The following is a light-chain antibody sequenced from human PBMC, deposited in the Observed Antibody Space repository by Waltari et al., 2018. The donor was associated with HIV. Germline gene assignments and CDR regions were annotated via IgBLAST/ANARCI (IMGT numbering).Light chain of an antibody. V-gene: IGLV3-1*01. CDR3: QAWDSSTAWV. J-gene: IGLJ3*02. CDR2: HDD. CDR1: YLGNKY. Sequence: SYELTQPPSVSVSPGQPATITCSGAYLGNKYVSWYQKKSGQPTVLVRYHDDKRPSGIPGRFSGSNSRNTGTLTISGTQAIDEADYDCQAWDSSTAWVFGGGTNLTVL.